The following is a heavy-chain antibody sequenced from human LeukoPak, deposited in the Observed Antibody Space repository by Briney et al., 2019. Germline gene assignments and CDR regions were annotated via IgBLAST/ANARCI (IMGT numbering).Heavy chain of an antibody. CDR1: GYTFTSYG. D-gene: IGHD2-2*01. CDR3: ARVVPAAIRNWFDP. J-gene: IGHJ5*02. CDR2: ISAYNGNT. Sequence: ASVKVSCKASGYTFTSYGISWVRQAPGQGLEWMGWISAYNGNTNYAQKLQGRVTMTTDTSTSTAYMELRSLRSDDTAVYYCARVVPAAIRNWFDPWGQGTLLTVSS. V-gene: IGHV1-18*01.